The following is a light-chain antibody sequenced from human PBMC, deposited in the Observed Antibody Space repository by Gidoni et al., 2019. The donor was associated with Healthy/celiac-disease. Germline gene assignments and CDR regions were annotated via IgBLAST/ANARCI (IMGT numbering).Light chain of an antibody. CDR1: SSNIGSNY. J-gene: IGLJ2*01. Sequence: QSVLTQPPSASGTPGQRVTISCSRSSSNIGSNYVYWYQQLPGTAPKLTIYRNNQRPSGVPDRFSGSKSGTSASLAISGLRSEDEADYYCAAWDDSLSGVVFGGGTKLTVL. CDR2: RNN. CDR3: AAWDDSLSGVV. V-gene: IGLV1-47*01.